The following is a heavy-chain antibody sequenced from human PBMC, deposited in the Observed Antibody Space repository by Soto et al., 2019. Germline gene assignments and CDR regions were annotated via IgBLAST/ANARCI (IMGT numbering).Heavy chain of an antibody. CDR3: AKGDNLGPKTGYAFDP. Sequence: HTLSLTCAISGDSVSSNTASWNWIRQSPSRGLEWLGRTYFRSKWYNDYAVSVKSRIIINPDTSNNQFSLQLNSVTPEDTAVYFCAKGDNLGPKTGYAFDPWGQGIMVTVSS. J-gene: IGHJ5*02. V-gene: IGHV6-1*01. CDR1: GDSVSSNTAS. D-gene: IGHD5-12*01. CDR2: TYFRSKWYN.